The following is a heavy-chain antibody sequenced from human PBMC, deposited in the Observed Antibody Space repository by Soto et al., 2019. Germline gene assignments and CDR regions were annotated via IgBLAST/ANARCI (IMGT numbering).Heavy chain of an antibody. D-gene: IGHD6-19*01. CDR3: ANFKQWLEDYFDY. J-gene: IGHJ4*02. V-gene: IGHV3-23*01. Sequence: GGSLRLSCAACGFTFSSYAMSWVRQASGKGLEWVSAISGSGGSTYYADSVKGRFTISRDNSKNTLYLQMNSLRAEDTAVYYCANFKQWLEDYFDYWGQGTLVTVSS. CDR1: GFTFSSYA. CDR2: ISGSGGST.